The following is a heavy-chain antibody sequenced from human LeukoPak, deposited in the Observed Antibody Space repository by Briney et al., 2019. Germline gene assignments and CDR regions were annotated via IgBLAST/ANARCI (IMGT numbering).Heavy chain of an antibody. Sequence: GGSLRLSCAASGFTFSSYWMSWVRQAPGKGLEWVSNIKQDGSEKYYVDSVKGRFTIPRDNAKNSLYLQMNSLRAEDTAVYYCASNKSQKKGYYYCYYMDVWGKGTTVTVSS. CDR2: IKQDGSEK. CDR1: GFTFSSYW. J-gene: IGHJ6*03. D-gene: IGHD1/OR15-1a*01. CDR3: ASNKSQKKGYYYCYYMDV. V-gene: IGHV3-7*01.